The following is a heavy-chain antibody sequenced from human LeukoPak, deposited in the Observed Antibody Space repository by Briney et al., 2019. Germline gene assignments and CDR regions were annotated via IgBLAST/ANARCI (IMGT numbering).Heavy chain of an antibody. D-gene: IGHD3-10*01. CDR3: IHYGSGSYSTDY. J-gene: IGHJ4*02. CDR1: GLTFSGAD. V-gene: IGHV3-73*01. CDR2: IRTKGNRYAT. Sequence: GGSLRLSCAASGLTFSGADMNWVRQASGKGLEWVGRIRTKGNRYATAYAASVKGRFTISRDDSKNTAYLQMNSLKTEDTAVYYCIHYGSGSYSTDYWGEGTLVTVSS.